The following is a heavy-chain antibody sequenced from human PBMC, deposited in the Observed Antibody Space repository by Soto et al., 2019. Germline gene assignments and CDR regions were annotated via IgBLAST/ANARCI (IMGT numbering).Heavy chain of an antibody. CDR2: ISVYNGNT. Sequence: ASVKVSCKASGYTFTSYGISWVRQAPGQGLEWMGWISVYNGNTNYAQNLQGRVTMTTDTSTSTAYMELRSLRSDDTAVYYCARDFHCDSSGPYSDPWGQGTLVTVSS. CDR3: ARDFHCDSSGPYSDP. J-gene: IGHJ5*02. V-gene: IGHV1-18*01. D-gene: IGHD3-22*01. CDR1: GYTFTSYG.